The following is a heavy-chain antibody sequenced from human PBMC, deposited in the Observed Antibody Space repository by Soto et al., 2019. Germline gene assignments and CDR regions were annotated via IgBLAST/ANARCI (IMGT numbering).Heavy chain of an antibody. Sequence: GGSLRLSCAASGFTVSSNYMIWVRRAPGKGLEWVSVIYSGGSTYYADSVKGRFTISRDNSKNTLYLQMNSLRAEDTAVYYCARGWLSGYYGMDVWGQGTTVTVSS. V-gene: IGHV3-53*01. D-gene: IGHD3-22*01. CDR3: ARGWLSGYYGMDV. CDR2: IYSGGST. J-gene: IGHJ6*02. CDR1: GFTVSSNY.